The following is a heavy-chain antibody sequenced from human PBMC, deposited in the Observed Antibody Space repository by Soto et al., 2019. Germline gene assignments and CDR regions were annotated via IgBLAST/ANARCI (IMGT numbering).Heavy chain of an antibody. CDR1: GGSISSGGYY. D-gene: IGHD4-17*01. J-gene: IGHJ4*02. CDR3: ARDRRGDYGDYVDY. V-gene: IGHV4-31*03. CDR2: IYYSGST. Sequence: QVQLQESGPGLVKPSQTLSLTCTVSGGSISSGGYYWSWIRQHPGKGLEWIGYIYYSGSTYYNPSLKSRVTISVDTSKNQFSLKLSSVTAADTAVYYCARDRRGDYGDYVDYWGQGTLVTVSS.